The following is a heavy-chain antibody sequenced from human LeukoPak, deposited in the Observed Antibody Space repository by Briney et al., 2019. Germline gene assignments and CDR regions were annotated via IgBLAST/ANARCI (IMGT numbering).Heavy chain of an antibody. CDR3: ARGRKDWNYMNYYYYMDV. CDR1: GYTFTNYR. CDR2: IIPIFGTA. J-gene: IGHJ6*03. Sequence: SVKVSCKTSGYTFTNYRITWVRQAPGQGLEWMGWIIPIFGTANYAQKFQGRVTITADKSTSTAYMELSSLRSEDTAVYYCARGRKDWNYMNYYYYMDVWGKGTTVTVSS. D-gene: IGHD1-7*01. V-gene: IGHV1-69*06.